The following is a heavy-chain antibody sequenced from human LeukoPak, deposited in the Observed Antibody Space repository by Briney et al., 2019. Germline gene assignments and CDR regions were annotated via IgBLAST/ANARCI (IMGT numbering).Heavy chain of an antibody. CDR1: GYTFTGYY. J-gene: IGHJ4*02. CDR2: INPNSGGT. D-gene: IGHD5-12*01. CDR3: ARAGGYSGYDAPYYFDY. Sequence: ASVKVSCKASGYTFTGYYMHWVRQAPGQGLEWMGWINPNSGGTNYAQKFPGRVTMTRDTSISTAYMELSRLRSDDTAVYYCARAGGYSGYDAPYYFDYWGQGTLVTVSS. V-gene: IGHV1-2*02.